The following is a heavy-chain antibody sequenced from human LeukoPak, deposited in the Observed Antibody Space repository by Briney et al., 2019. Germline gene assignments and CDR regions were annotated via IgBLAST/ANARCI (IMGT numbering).Heavy chain of an antibody. J-gene: IGHJ4*02. V-gene: IGHV1-18*01. CDR1: GYTFTSYG. CDR2: ISAYNGNT. CDR3: ARGQETTSSGWFIDY. Sequence: ASVKVSCKASGYTFTSYGISWVRQAPGQGLEWMGWISAYNGNTNYAQKLQGRVTMTTDTSTSTAYMELRSLRSDDTAVYYCARGQETTSSGWFIDYWGQGTLVTVSS. D-gene: IGHD6-19*01.